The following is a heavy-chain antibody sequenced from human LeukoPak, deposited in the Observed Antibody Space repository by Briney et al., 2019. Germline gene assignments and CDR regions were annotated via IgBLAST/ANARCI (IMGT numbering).Heavy chain of an antibody. CDR3: ARHVTGYYFDS. V-gene: IGHV4-59*08. CDR2: IYYRGST. D-gene: IGHD1-14*01. CDR1: GGSISSYY. J-gene: IGHJ4*02. Sequence: PSETLSLTCTVSGGSISSYYWSWIRQPPGKGLEWIGYIYYRGSTNYNPSLKSRVTISVDTSKNQFSLKLSSVTAADTAVYYRARHVTGYYFDSWGQGTLVTVSS.